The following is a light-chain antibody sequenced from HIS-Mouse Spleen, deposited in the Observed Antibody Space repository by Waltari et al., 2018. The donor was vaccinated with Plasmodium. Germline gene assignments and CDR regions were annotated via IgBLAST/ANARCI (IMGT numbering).Light chain of an antibody. J-gene: IGLJ2*01. V-gene: IGLV2-23*01. CDR2: EGS. Sequence: QSALTQPASVSGSPGQSITISCTGTSSDVGSYNLVSGYQQHPGKAPKLMIYEGSKRPAGVSNRFSGAKSGNTASLTISVLQAEDEADYYCCSYAGSRMVFGGGTKLTVL. CDR3: CSYAGSRMV. CDR1: SSDVGSYNL.